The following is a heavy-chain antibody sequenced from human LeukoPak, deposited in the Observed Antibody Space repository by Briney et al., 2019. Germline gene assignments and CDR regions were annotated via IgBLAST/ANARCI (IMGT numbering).Heavy chain of an antibody. CDR1: GFTFSSYG. V-gene: IGHV3-33*01. CDR2: IWYDGSNK. D-gene: IGHD2-2*01. J-gene: IGHJ4*02. CDR3: ARGPHLGYCSSTSCSGGY. Sequence: GRSLRLSCAASGFTFSSYGMHWVRQAPGKGLEWVAVIWYDGSNKYYADSVKGRFTISRDNSKNTLYLQMNSLRAEDTAVYYCARGPHLGYCSSTSCSGGYWGQGTLVTVSS.